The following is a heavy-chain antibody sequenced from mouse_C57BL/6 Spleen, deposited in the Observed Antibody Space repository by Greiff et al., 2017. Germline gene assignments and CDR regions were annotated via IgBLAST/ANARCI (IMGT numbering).Heavy chain of an antibody. CDR1: GFNIKDDY. CDR2: IDPENGDT. V-gene: IGHV14-4*01. Sequence: EVKLMESGAELVRPGASVKLSCTASGFNIKDDYMHWVKQRPEQGLEWIGWIDPENGDTEYASKFQGKATITADTSSNTAYLQLSSLTSEDTAVYYCTTRGKGFAYWGQGTLVTVSA. CDR3: TTRGKGFAY. J-gene: IGHJ3*01. D-gene: IGHD1-3*01.